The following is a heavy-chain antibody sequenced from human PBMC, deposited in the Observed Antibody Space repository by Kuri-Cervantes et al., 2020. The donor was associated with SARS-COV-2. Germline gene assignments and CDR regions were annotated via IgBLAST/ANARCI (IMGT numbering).Heavy chain of an antibody. CDR2: ISAYNGNT. CDR3: ASSRGESSTWYYFDY. Sequence: ASVKVSCKASGYTFTSYGIPWVRQAPGQGLEWMGWISAYNGNTNYAQKLQGRVTMTTDTSTSTAYMELRSLRSDDTAVYYCASSRGESSTWYYFDYWGQGTLVTVSS. V-gene: IGHV1-18*01. J-gene: IGHJ4*02. D-gene: IGHD6-13*01. CDR1: GYTFTSYG.